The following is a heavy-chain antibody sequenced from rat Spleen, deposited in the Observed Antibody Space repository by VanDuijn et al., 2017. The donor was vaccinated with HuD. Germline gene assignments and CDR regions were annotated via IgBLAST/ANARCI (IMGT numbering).Heavy chain of an antibody. CDR3: ARALQYPHY. D-gene: IGHD1-8*01. J-gene: IGHJ2*01. V-gene: IGHV2-72*01. CDR2: IWVGGGT. CDR1: GFSLTSYH. Sequence: QVQLKESGPGLVQPSQTLSLTCSVSGFSLTSYHVSWVRQPPGKSLVWMGTIWVGGGTNYNSAVQSRLSISRDTSKSQVFLKMNSLQPEDTGTYYCARALQYPHYWGQGVMVTVSS.